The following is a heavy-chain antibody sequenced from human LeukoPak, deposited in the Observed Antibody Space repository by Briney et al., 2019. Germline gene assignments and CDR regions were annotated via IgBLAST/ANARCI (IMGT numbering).Heavy chain of an antibody. V-gene: IGHV3-74*01. CDR2: INSDGSST. J-gene: IGHJ4*02. CDR3: AGEGSSWYYFDY. CDR1: GFTFSSYW. Sequence: GGSLRLSCAASGFTFSSYWMLWLRQPPGKGLVWVSRINSDGSSTSYADSVKRRFTISRDNAKNTLYLQMNSLRAEDTAVYYCAGEGSSWYYFDYWGQGTLVTVSS. D-gene: IGHD6-13*01.